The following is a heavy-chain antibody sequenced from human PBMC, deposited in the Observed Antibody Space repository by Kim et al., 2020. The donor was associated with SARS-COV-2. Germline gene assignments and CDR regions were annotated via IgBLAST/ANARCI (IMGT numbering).Heavy chain of an antibody. J-gene: IGHJ4*02. CDR3: ARVKLAVVDS. CDR1: GGSFSGYY. V-gene: IGHV4-34*01. Sequence: SETLSLTCAVYGGSFSGYYWSWIRQPPGKGLEWIGEISHSGSTNYNPSLKSRVTISLDTSKNQFSLNLNSVTAADTAVYYCARVKLAVVDSWGQGSLVIV. D-gene: IGHD2-15*01. CDR2: ISHSGST.